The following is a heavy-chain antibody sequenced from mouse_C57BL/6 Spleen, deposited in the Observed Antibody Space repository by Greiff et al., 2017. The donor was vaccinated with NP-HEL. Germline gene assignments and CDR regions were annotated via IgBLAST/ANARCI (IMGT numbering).Heavy chain of an antibody. CDR3: ARPQTAQAAWFAY. V-gene: IGHV1-64*01. J-gene: IGHJ3*01. D-gene: IGHD3-2*02. Sequence: QVQLQQPGAELVKPGASVKLSCKASGYTFTSYWMHWVKQRPGQGLEWIGMIHPNSGSTNYNVKFKSKATLTVDKSSSTAYMQLSSLTSEDSAVYYCARPQTAQAAWFAYWGQGTLVTVSA. CDR1: GYTFTSYW. CDR2: IHPNSGST.